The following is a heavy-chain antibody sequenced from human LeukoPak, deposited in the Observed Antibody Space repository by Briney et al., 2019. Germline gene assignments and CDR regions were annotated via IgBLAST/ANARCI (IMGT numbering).Heavy chain of an antibody. J-gene: IGHJ4*02. CDR2: INWNGGST. V-gene: IGHV3-20*04. CDR1: GFTSDDYG. CDR3: ARWGHSRSYSIYFDY. Sequence: RGSPRHSCAASGFTSDDYGMSWVCEASGEGVELVFGINWNGGSTGYADSVKSRFTISRDNAKNSLYLQMNSLRAEDTALYYWARWGHSRSYSIYFDYWGQGTLVTVSS. D-gene: IGHD1-26*01.